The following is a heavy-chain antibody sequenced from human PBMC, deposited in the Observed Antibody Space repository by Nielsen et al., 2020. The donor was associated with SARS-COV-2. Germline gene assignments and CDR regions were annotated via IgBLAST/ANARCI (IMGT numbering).Heavy chain of an antibody. CDR2: IIPIFGTA. CDR3: ARDLGYCSGGSGYDYYYGMDV. D-gene: IGHD2-15*01. CDR1: GGTFSSYA. J-gene: IGHJ6*02. Sequence: SVKVSCKASGGTFSSYAISWVRQAPGQGLEWMGGIIPIFGTANYAQKFQGRVTITADKSTSTAYMELSRLRSEDTAVYYCARDLGYCSGGSGYDYYYGMDVWGQGTTVTVSS. V-gene: IGHV1-69*06.